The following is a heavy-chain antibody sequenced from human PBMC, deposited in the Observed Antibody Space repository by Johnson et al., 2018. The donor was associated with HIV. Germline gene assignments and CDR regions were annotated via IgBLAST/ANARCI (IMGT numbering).Heavy chain of an antibody. V-gene: IGHV3-66*01. D-gene: IGHD1-26*01. CDR2: IYTGGDT. J-gene: IGHJ3*02. CDR3: ASSSPYSGSYGDAFDI. CDR1: GFTVTHNY. Sequence: VQLVESGGGLVQPGWSLRLSCAASGFTVTHNYMSWVRQAPGKGLEWLSVIYTGGDTYDADSVKGRFTISSDDSKNTLYLQMNSRRVEDTAVYYGASSSPYSGSYGDAFDIWGQGTLVTVSS.